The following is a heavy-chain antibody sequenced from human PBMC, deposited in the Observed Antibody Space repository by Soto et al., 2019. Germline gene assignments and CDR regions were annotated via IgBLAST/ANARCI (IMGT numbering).Heavy chain of an antibody. CDR3: AGLNIVAVGTDFDY. CDR1: GGSFSGYY. D-gene: IGHD6-13*01. Sequence: LSLTCAVYGGSFSGYYWSWIRQPPGKGLEWIGQINHSGSTNYNPSLRSRVTISVDTSKNQFSLKLTSVTAADTAVYYCAGLNIVAVGTDFDYWGQGTPVTVSS. CDR2: INHSGST. J-gene: IGHJ4*02. V-gene: IGHV4-34*01.